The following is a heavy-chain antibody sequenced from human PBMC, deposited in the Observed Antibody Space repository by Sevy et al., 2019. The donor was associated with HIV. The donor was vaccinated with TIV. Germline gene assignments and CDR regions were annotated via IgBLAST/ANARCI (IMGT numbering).Heavy chain of an antibody. D-gene: IGHD5-18*01. CDR2: IRGSGGST. Sequence: GGSLRLSCAASGFTFSSYAMSWVRQAPGKGLEWVSAIRGSGGSTYYADSVKGRFTISRDNSKNTLYLQMNSLRAEDTAVYYCAKGQAQLWLRGPDVDYWGQGTLVTVSS. CDR3: AKGQAQLWLRGPDVDY. CDR1: GFTFSSYA. V-gene: IGHV3-23*01. J-gene: IGHJ4*02.